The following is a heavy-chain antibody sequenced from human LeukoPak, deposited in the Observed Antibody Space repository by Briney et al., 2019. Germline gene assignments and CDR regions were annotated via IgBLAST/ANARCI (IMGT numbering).Heavy chain of an antibody. D-gene: IGHD1-26*01. J-gene: IGHJ4*02. V-gene: IGHV4-59*01. CDR2: IYYSGST. CDR3: ARGDRIVGTTTFDY. CDR1: GGSISSYY. Sequence: PSETLSLTCTVSGGSISSYYWSWIRQPPGKGLEWIGYIYYSGSTNYNPSLNSRVTISVDTSKNQFSLKLSSVTAADTAVYYCARGDRIVGTTTFDYWGQGALVTVSS.